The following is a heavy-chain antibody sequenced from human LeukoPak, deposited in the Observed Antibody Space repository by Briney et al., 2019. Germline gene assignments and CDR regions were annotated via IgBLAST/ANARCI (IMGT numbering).Heavy chain of an antibody. V-gene: IGHV5-51*01. CDR3: ARLGAAAPYTHYYFDY. Sequence: GESLKISCKGSGYTFTSYWIAWVRQIPGKGLEWRGIFYPGDSDTRYRPSFQGQVTISADKSISTAYLQWSSLKASDTAMYYCARLGAAAPYTHYYFDYWGQGTLVTVSS. D-gene: IGHD6-13*01. CDR1: GYTFTSYW. J-gene: IGHJ4*02. CDR2: FYPGDSDT.